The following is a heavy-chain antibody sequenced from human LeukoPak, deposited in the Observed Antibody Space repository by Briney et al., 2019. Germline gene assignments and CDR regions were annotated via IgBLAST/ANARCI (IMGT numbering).Heavy chain of an antibody. CDR3: ARSIGYCSGGSCYSVLVDY. V-gene: IGHV4-59*08. D-gene: IGHD2-15*01. CDR1: GGSISSYY. CDR2: IYYSGST. Sequence: SETLSLTCTVSGGSISSYYWSWIRQPPGKGLEWIGYIYYSGSTNYNPSLKSRVTISVDTSKNQFSLKLSSVTAADTAVYYCARSIGYCSGGSCYSVLVDYWGQGTLVTVSS. J-gene: IGHJ4*02.